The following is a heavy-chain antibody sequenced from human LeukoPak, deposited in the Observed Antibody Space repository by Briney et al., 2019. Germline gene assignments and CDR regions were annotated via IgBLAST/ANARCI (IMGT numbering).Heavy chain of an antibody. Sequence: SETLSLTCTVSGGSISSYYWSWIRQPAGKGLEWIGRIYTSGSTNYNPSLKSRVTMSVDTSKNQFSLKLISVTAADTAMYYCAREWDLGYCSSTGCLRWFDPWGQGTLVTVSS. V-gene: IGHV4-4*07. J-gene: IGHJ5*02. D-gene: IGHD2-2*01. CDR3: AREWDLGYCSSTGCLRWFDP. CDR2: IYTSGST. CDR1: GGSISSYY.